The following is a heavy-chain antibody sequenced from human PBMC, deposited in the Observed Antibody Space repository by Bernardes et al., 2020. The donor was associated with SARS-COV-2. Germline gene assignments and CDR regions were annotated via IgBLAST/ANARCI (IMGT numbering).Heavy chain of an antibody. J-gene: IGHJ4*02. Sequence: GGSLRLSCAGSGFDFSDYWMTWVRQVPGKGLEWVSLISWDGSTTNYADSVKGRFFISRDSSRNTLHLQMNSLRKEDTALYYCARIDEVTGRDYWGQGTLVTVSS. CDR2: ISWDGSTT. D-gene: IGHD6-19*01. CDR3: ARIDEVTGRDY. CDR1: GFDFSDYW. V-gene: IGHV3-43*01.